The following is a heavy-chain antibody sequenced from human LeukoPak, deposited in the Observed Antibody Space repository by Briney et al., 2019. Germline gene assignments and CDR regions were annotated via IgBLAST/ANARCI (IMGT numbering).Heavy chain of an antibody. D-gene: IGHD6-6*01. Sequence: SETLSLTCTVSGGSISSSSYYWGWIRQPPGKGLEWIGYIYYSGSTNYNPSLKSRVTISVDTSKNQFSLKLSSVTAADTAVYYCARSSIAVPNWFDPWGQGTLVTVSS. J-gene: IGHJ5*02. V-gene: IGHV4-61*05. CDR3: ARSSIAVPNWFDP. CDR1: GGSISSSSYY. CDR2: IYYSGST.